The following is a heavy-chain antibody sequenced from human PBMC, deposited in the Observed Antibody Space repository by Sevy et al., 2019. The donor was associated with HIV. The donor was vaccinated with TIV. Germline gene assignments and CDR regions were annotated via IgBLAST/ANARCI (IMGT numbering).Heavy chain of an antibody. Sequence: GSLRLSCAVSGFNFSTYGMHWVRQAPGKGLEWVAVIWDDETNKYYADSVKGRFTITRDNSANMLYLQMNFLRVDDTAMYFCAKDRQSGSSSSDYWGQGILVTVSS. D-gene: IGHD6-6*01. J-gene: IGHJ4*02. CDR1: GFNFSTYG. V-gene: IGHV3-33*06. CDR2: IWDDETNK. CDR3: AKDRQSGSSSSDY.